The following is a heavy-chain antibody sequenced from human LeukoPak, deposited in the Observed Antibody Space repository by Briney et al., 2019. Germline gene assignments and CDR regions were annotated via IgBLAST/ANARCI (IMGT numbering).Heavy chain of an antibody. CDR2: ISCSRWTI. D-gene: IGHD3-22*01. CDR3: ASGGSYFDSSGGNDAFDI. CDR1: GFTFSSYS. V-gene: IGHV3-48*04. J-gene: IGHJ3*02. Sequence: GGTLRLSCAASGFTFSSYSMNWVRQAPGKGLEWVSYISCSRWTIHYADSVKGRFTISRDNGMNSLYLQMTSLRVEDTAVYYCASGGSYFDSSGGNDAFDIWGQGTMVTVSS.